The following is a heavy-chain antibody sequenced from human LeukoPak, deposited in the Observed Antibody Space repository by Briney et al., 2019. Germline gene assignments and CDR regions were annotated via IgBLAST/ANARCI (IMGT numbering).Heavy chain of an antibody. CDR1: GASISSYY. Sequence: PAETLSLTCTVSGASISSYYWSWIRQPPGKALESIGYINNSGGTYSPPLNSRVTMSIDTSKNQYSLKMSSVTAADTAVYYCARGGPSSKYYGAWGQGTLVTVSS. D-gene: IGHD2/OR15-2a*01. CDR2: INNSGGT. J-gene: IGHJ5*02. CDR3: ARGGPSSKYYGA. V-gene: IGHV4-59*01.